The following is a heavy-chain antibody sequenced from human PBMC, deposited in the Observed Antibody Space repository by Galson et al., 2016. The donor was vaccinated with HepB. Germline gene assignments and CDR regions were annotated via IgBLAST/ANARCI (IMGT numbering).Heavy chain of an antibody. CDR2: INSDGSTT. CDR3: TGPTGSTECYFDY. Sequence: SLRLSCAASGFTFSSQWMHWVRQVPGKGPVWVSGINSDGSTTNYADSVKGRFTISRDNAKSTLFLQMNGLRAEDTGVYHCTGPTGSTECYFDYWGQGTPVTASS. CDR1: GFTFSSQW. J-gene: IGHJ4*02. D-gene: IGHD3-3*01. V-gene: IGHV3-74*01.